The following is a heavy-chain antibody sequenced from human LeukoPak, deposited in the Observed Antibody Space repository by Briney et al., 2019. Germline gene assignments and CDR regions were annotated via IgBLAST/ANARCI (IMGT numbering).Heavy chain of an antibody. J-gene: IGHJ4*02. D-gene: IGHD6-13*01. CDR3: ARGLYSRGY. CDR2: IKQDGSEK. Sequence: QTGGSLRLSCVASGFTFSSYWMSWVRQAPGKGLEWVANIKQDGSEKYYVDSLKGRFTISRDNVKNSLYLQMNSLRAEDTAVYFCARGLYSRGYWGQGTLVTVSS. V-gene: IGHV3-7*01. CDR1: GFTFSSYW.